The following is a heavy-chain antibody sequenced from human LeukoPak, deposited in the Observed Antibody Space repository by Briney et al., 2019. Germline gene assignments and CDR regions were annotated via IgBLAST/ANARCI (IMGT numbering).Heavy chain of an antibody. V-gene: IGHV4-31*03. CDR3: ASEGSYYDILTGYYWFDY. J-gene: IGHJ4*02. D-gene: IGHD3-9*01. CDR1: GGSISSGGYY. Sequence: PSETLSLTCTVSGGSISSGGYYWSWIRQHPGKGLEWIGYIYYSGSTYYNPSLKSRVTISVDTSKNQFSLKLSSVTAADTAVYYCASEGSYYDILTGYYWFDYWGQGTLVTVPS. CDR2: IYYSGST.